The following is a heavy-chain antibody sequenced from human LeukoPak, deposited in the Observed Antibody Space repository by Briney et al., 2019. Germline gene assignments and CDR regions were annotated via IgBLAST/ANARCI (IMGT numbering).Heavy chain of an antibody. CDR1: GFTFSSYG. D-gene: IGHD1-26*01. J-gene: IGHJ4*02. CDR3: ARASGRYYVVYFDY. CDR2: ISYDGSNK. V-gene: IGHV3-30*03. Sequence: AGGSLRLSCAASGFTFSSYGMHWVRQAPGKGLEWVAVISYDGSNKYYADSVKGRFTISRDNSKNTLYLQMNSLRAEDTAVYYCARASGRYYVVYFDYWGQGTLVTVSS.